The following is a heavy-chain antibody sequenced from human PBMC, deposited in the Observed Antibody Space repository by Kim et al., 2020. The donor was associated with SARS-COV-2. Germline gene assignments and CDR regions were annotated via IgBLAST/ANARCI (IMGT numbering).Heavy chain of an antibody. V-gene: IGHV3-48*04. CDR1: GFTFSSYS. D-gene: IGHD3-16*01. CDR3: ARVLGLVDY. J-gene: IGHJ4*02. Sequence: GGSPRLSCAASGFTFSSYSMNWVRQAPGKGLEWVSYISSSSSTIYYADSVKGRFTISRDNAKNSLYLQMNSLRAEDTAVYYCARVLGLVDYWGQGTLVTVSS. CDR2: ISSSSSTI.